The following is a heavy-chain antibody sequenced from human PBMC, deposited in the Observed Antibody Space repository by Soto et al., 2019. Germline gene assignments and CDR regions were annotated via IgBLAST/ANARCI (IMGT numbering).Heavy chain of an antibody. D-gene: IGHD4-17*01. CDR2: IYYIGST. J-gene: IGHJ3*02. Sequence: SETLSLTCSVSGGSISSGGYYWSWIRQHPGKGLEWIGYIYYIGSTYYNPSFKSRLIMSVDTSENQLSLKLSSVTAADTAVYYCARGPTTVITGAFDIWGEGTMVPVSS. V-gene: IGHV4-31*03. CDR3: ARGPTTVITGAFDI. CDR1: GGSISSGGYY.